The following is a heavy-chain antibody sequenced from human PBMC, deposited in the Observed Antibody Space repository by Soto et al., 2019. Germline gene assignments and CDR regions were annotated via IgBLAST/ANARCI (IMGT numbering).Heavy chain of an antibody. J-gene: IGHJ3*02. Sequence: EVQLVESGGGLVKPGGSLRLSCAASGFTFSSYSMNWVRQAPGKGLEWVSSISSSSSYIYYADSVKGRFTISRDNAKNSLYLQMNSLRAEDTAVYYCASFRDYGDYGDAFDIWGQGIMVTVSS. CDR3: ASFRDYGDYGDAFDI. D-gene: IGHD4-17*01. CDR2: ISSSSSYI. V-gene: IGHV3-21*01. CDR1: GFTFSSYS.